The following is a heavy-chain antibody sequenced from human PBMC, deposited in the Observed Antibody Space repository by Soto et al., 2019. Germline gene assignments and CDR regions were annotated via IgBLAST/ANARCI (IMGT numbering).Heavy chain of an antibody. D-gene: IGHD6-19*01. CDR2: INHSGSA. J-gene: IGHJ4*02. CDR1: GGSISSGHI. Sequence: PSETLSLTCTVSGGSISSGHIWTWIRQTPGKGLQWIGQINHSGSASYNPSLKSRVTISVHTSNSRFSLELSSVTAADTAVYYCARGLITGSHYSGGWYYFDSWGQGTQVTVSS. CDR3: ARGLITGSHYSGGWYYFDS. V-gene: IGHV4-34*01.